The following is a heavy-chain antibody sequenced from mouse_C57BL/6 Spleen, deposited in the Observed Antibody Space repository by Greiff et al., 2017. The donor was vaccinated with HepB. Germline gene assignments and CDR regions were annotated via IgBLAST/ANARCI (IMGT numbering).Heavy chain of an antibody. D-gene: IGHD1-1*01. CDR1: GYTFTSYW. V-gene: IGHV1-50*01. Sequence: QVQLQQPGAELVKPGASVKLFCKASGYTFTSYWMQWVKQRPGQGLEWIGEIDPSDSYTNYNQKFKGKATLTVDTSSSTAYMQLSSLTSEDSAVYYCARWYYYGSSYGAYWGQGTLVTVSA. CDR3: ARWYYYGSSYGAY. J-gene: IGHJ3*01. CDR2: IDPSDSYT.